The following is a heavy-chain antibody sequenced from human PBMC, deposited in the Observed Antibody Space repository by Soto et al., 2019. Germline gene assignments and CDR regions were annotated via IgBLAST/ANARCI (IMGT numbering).Heavy chain of an antibody. CDR2: IKQDGSEK. CDR1: GFTFSSYW. V-gene: IGHV3-7*01. CDR3: ARDYDFWSGSHMDV. D-gene: IGHD3-3*01. Sequence: GSLRLSCAASGFTFSSYWMSWVRQAPGKGLEWVANIKQDGSEKYYVDSVKGRFTISRDNAKNSLYLQMNSLRAEDTAVYYCARDYDFWSGSHMDVWGKGTTVTVSS. J-gene: IGHJ6*03.